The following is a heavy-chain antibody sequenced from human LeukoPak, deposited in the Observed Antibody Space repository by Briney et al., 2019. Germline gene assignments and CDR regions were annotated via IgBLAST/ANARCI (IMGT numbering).Heavy chain of an antibody. J-gene: IGHJ4*02. CDR1: GFTFSTFA. Sequence: GGSLRLSCAASGFTFSTFAMIWVRQPPGKGLEWVSSIFPSGGEIHYADSVKGRFTISRDNAKNSLYLQMNSLRAEDTAVYYCARVRENAYSYGYVDYWGQGTLVTVSS. CDR3: ARVRENAYSYGYVDY. V-gene: IGHV3-21*01. CDR2: IFPSGGEI. D-gene: IGHD5-18*01.